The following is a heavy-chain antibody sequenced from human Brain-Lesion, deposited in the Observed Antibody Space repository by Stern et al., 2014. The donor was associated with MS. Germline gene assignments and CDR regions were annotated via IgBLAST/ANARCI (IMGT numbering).Heavy chain of an antibody. CDR2: NYYSGAT. CDR3: ARDWSGTSIHLAPAYGGHIRFDP. CDR1: GDSITSGGYY. V-gene: IGHV4-31*03. Sequence: QVQLVESGPGLVKPSQTLSLTCTVSGDSITSGGYYWSWIRQHPGRGLEWIGYNYYSGATFYNPSLKSRVTISLDPSQNQFSLRLSSVTAADTAIYYCARDWSGTSIHLAPAYGGHIRFDPWGQGILVTVSS. D-gene: IGHD5-18*01. J-gene: IGHJ5*02.